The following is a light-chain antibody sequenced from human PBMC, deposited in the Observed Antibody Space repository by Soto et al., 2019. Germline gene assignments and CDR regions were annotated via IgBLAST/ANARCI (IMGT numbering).Light chain of an antibody. CDR2: DVT. J-gene: IGLJ2*01. Sequence: QSALTQPRSVSGSPGQSVTISCTGTSSDVGAYNYVSWYQLHPGKAPKLMIYDVTKRPSGVPDRFSGSKSGNTASLTISGLQAEDEADYYCCSYAGNVEVVFGGGTKVTVL. V-gene: IGLV2-11*01. CDR1: SSDVGAYNY. CDR3: CSYAGNVEVV.